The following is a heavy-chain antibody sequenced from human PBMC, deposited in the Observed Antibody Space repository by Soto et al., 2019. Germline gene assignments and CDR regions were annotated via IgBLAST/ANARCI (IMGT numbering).Heavy chain of an antibody. Sequence: ASVKVSCKVSGYTLTELSMHWVRQAPGKGLEWMGGFDPEDGETIYAQKFQGRVTMTEDTSTDTAYMELSSLRSEDTAVYYCATSIYDSSGYFTYAFDIWGQGTMVTVS. D-gene: IGHD3-22*01. V-gene: IGHV1-24*01. CDR3: ATSIYDSSGYFTYAFDI. J-gene: IGHJ3*02. CDR1: GYTLTELS. CDR2: FDPEDGET.